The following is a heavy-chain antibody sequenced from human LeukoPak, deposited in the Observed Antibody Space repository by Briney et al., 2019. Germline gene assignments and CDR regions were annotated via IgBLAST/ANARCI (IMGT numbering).Heavy chain of an antibody. CDR3: AKDHQEYSSSSVLDY. CDR2: MSGRGVST. CDR1: GFTFTNYA. V-gene: IGHV3-23*01. Sequence: GGSLRLSCAASGFTFTNYAMSWVRQAPGKGLEWVSGMSGRGVSTYYADSVKGRFTISRDNSKNTLYLQMNSLRAEDTAVYYCAKDHQEYSSSSVLDYWGQGTLVTVSS. D-gene: IGHD6-6*01. J-gene: IGHJ4*02.